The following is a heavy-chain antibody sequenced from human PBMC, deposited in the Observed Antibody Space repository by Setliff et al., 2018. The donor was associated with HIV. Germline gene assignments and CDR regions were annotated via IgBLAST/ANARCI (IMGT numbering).Heavy chain of an antibody. J-gene: IGHJ3*02. D-gene: IGHD1-1*01. Sequence: ASVKVSCRTSGYTFSDDGMSWVRQAPGQGLTWMAWISPSNGNTEYAEEFQGRVLVTTDTSTRTAYMELRNLRHDDTVLYYCARDDRNWNPLDVFDTWGQGTLVTVSS. V-gene: IGHV1-18*01. CDR2: ISPSNGNT. CDR1: GYTFSDDG. CDR3: ARDDRNWNPLDVFDT.